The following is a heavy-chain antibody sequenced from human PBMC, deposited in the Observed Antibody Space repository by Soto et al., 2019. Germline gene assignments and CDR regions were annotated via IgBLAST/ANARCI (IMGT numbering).Heavy chain of an antibody. Sequence: GGSLRLSCAASGFTFSSYGMHWVRQAPGKGLEWVAVIWYDGSNKYYADSVKGRFTISRDNSKNTLYLQMNSLRAEDTAVYYCARDGLAAAGTVYIDYWGQGTLVTVSS. D-gene: IGHD6-13*01. CDR3: ARDGLAAAGTVYIDY. J-gene: IGHJ4*02. CDR1: GFTFSSYG. V-gene: IGHV3-33*01. CDR2: IWYDGSNK.